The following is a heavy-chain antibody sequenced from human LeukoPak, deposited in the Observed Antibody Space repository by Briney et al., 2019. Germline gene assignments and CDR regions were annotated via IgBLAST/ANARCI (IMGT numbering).Heavy chain of an antibody. V-gene: IGHV1-2*02. D-gene: IGHD3-9*01. Sequence: ASVKVSCKASGYTFTRYYMHWVRQAPGQGLEWMRWIDPNSGGANYAQKFQGRVTMTRDTSISTAYMELSRLRSDDTAVYYCARDNPFYLSYDILTGMVPYNWFDPWGQGTLVTVSS. CDR1: GYTFTRYY. CDR2: IDPNSGGA. J-gene: IGHJ5*02. CDR3: ARDNPFYLSYDILTGMVPYNWFDP.